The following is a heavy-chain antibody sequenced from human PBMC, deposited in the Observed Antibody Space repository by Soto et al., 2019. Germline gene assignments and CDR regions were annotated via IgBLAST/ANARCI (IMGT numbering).Heavy chain of an antibody. CDR2: IYPGDSDT. CDR1: GYDFSSYW. CDR3: ARREKWHDFEY. Sequence: EVQLVQSGAEVKKPGESLRISCKGSGYDFSSYWIAWVRQMPGKGLEWMGMIYPGDSDTKYSPSFQGRVTISADRSTSTAYLHWGSLTASDTARYFCARREKWHDFEYWGQGSLVTVSS. J-gene: IGHJ4*02. D-gene: IGHD5-12*01. V-gene: IGHV5-51*01.